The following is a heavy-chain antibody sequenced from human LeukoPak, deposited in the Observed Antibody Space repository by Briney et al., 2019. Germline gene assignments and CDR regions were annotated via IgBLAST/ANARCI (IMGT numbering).Heavy chain of an antibody. V-gene: IGHV4-30-4*01. CDR1: GGSISSGDYY. J-gene: IGHJ3*02. CDR2: IYHSGST. CDR3: ARQRITMIVYAFDI. Sequence: PSQTLSLTCTVSGGSISSGDYYWSWIPQPPGKGLDGIGYIYHSGSTYYNPSLKSRVTISVDTSKNQFSLKLSSVTAADTAVYYCARQRITMIVYAFDIWGQGTMVTVSS. D-gene: IGHD3-22*01.